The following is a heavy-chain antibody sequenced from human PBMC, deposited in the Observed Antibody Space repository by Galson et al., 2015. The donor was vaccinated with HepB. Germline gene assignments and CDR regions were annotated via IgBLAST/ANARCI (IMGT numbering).Heavy chain of an antibody. CDR2: ISWNSGSI. D-gene: IGHD6-19*01. CDR3: AKDLVWSSGWGGFDY. Sequence: SLRLSCAAPGFTFVDYAMHWVRQAPGKGLEWVSGISWNSGSIGYADSVKGRFTISRDNAKNSLYLQMNSLRAEDTALYYCAKDLVWSSGWGGFDYWGQGTLVTVSS. V-gene: IGHV3-9*01. CDR1: GFTFVDYA. J-gene: IGHJ4*02.